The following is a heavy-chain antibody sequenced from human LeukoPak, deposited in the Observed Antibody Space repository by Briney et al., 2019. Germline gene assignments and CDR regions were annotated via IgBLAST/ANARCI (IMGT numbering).Heavy chain of an antibody. V-gene: IGHV3-66*02. J-gene: IGHJ4*02. CDR2: IYSVGST. D-gene: IGHD2/OR15-2a*01. Sequence: PGGSLRLSCAASGFPVSSNYMSWVRQAPGKGLECVSVIYSVGSTYYADSVKGRFTVSRDDSKNTLYLQMNSLRAEDTAVYYCARDRTTGEVDFWGQGTLVTVSS. CDR3: ARDRTTGEVDF. CDR1: GFPVSSNY.